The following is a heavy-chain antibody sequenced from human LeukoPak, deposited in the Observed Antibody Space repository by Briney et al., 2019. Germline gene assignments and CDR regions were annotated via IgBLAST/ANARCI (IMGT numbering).Heavy chain of an antibody. CDR1: GGSISGSNW. CDR2: IYHSGST. V-gene: IGHV4-4*02. J-gene: IGHJ6*02. D-gene: IGHD3-10*01. CDR3: ASYPMDPVRGRDYYYGMDV. Sequence: PSGTLSLTCAVSGGSISGSNWWSWVRQPPGKGLEWIGEIYHSGSTNYNPSLKSRVAISVDKSKNQFSLKLSSVTAADTAVYYCASYPMDPVRGRDYYYGMDVWGQGTTVTVSS.